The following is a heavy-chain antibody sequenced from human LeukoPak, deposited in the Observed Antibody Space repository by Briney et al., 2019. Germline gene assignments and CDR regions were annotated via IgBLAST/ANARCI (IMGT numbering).Heavy chain of an antibody. CDR2: ISAYNGNT. V-gene: IGHV1-18*01. CDR3: ARLRVGPMTLVS. J-gene: IGHJ4*02. CDR1: GYTFTSYG. Sequence: ASVKVSCKASGYTFTSYGITWVRQAPGQGLEWMGWISAYNGNTNYAQKLQGRVTMTTDTSTSTAYMELRSLTSDDTAVYYCARLRVGPMTLVSWGQGTLVTVSS. D-gene: IGHD3-22*01.